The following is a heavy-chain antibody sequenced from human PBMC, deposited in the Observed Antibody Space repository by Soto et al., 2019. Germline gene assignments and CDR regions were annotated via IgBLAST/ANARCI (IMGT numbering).Heavy chain of an antibody. D-gene: IGHD3-3*01. CDR3: ARGLYYDFWSGYYTGAPYNWFDP. Sequence: XETLSLTCTVSGGSISSYYWSWIRQPAGKGLEWIGYIYYSGSTNYNPSLKSRVTISVDTSKNQFSLKLSSVTAADTAVYYCARGLYYDFWSGYYTGAPYNWFDPWGQGTLVTVPS. CDR1: GGSISSYY. J-gene: IGHJ5*02. CDR2: IYYSGST. V-gene: IGHV4-59*01.